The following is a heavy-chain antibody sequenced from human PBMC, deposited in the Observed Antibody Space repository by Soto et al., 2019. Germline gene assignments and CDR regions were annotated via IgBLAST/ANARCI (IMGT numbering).Heavy chain of an antibody. V-gene: IGHV3-48*01. CDR3: ANPRLLWFGELFILVSRSGYYCMDF. D-gene: IGHD3-10*01. CDR2: ISSSSSSI. CDR1: GFTFSSYS. Sequence: GGSLRLSCAASGFTFSSYSMNWVRQAPGKGLEWVSYISSSSSSIYYADSVKGRFTISRDNAKNSLYLQMNSLRAEGTAVYYCANPRLLWFGELFILVSRSGYYCMDFWGQGTTVTLSS. J-gene: IGHJ6*02.